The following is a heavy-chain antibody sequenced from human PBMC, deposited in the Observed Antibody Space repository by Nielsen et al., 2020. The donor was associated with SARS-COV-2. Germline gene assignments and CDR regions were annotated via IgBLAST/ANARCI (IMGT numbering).Heavy chain of an antibody. V-gene: IGHV4-31*03. Sequence: SETLSLTCTVSGGSISSGGYYWSWIRQHPGKGLEWIGYIYYSGSTYYNPSLKSRVTISVDTSKNQFSLKLSSVTAADTAVYYCARGIRPRHVFDIWGQGTVVTVSS. D-gene: IGHD1-14*01. CDR3: ARGIRPRHVFDI. J-gene: IGHJ3*02. CDR1: GGSISSGGYY. CDR2: IYYSGST.